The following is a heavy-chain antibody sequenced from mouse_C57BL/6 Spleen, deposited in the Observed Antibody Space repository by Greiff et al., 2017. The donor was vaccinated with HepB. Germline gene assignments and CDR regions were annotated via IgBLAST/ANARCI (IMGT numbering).Heavy chain of an antibody. V-gene: IGHV7-3*01. D-gene: IGHD1-2*01. CDR3: ARYITTTAIMDY. Sequence: DVKLVESGGGLVQPGGSLSLSCAASGFTFTDYYMSWVRQPPGKTLEWLGFIRNKANGYTTAYSASVRGRFTISRDNSQRILYLQMSALRAEDSATYYCARYITTTAIMDYWGQGTSVTVSS. J-gene: IGHJ4*01. CDR2: IRNKANGYTT. CDR1: GFTFTDYY.